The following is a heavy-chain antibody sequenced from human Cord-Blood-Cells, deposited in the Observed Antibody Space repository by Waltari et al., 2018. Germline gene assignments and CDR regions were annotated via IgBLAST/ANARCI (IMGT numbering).Heavy chain of an antibody. J-gene: IGHJ1*01. D-gene: IGHD6-13*01. CDR1: GGFISSSSYY. CDR3: ASGIAAAGTEYFQH. V-gene: IGHV4-39*01. CDR2: IYYSGIT. Sequence: QLQLQESGPGLVKPSETLSLTCTVPGGFISSSSYYWGWHRQPPGKGLEWIGSIYYSGITYYNPSLKSRVTISVDTSKNQFSLKLSSVTAADTAVYYCASGIAAAGTEYFQHWGQGTLVTVSS.